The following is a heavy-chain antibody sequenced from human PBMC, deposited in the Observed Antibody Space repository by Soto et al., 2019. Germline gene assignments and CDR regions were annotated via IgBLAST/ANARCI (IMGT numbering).Heavy chain of an antibody. CDR3: ARPHSSGWPMRWAFDI. CDR1: GYTFTGYY. V-gene: IGHV1-2*04. J-gene: IGHJ3*02. Sequence: ASVKLSCKASGYTFTGYYMHWVRQAPGQGLEWMGWINPNSGGTNYAQKFQGWVTMTRDTSISTAYTELSRLRSDDTAVYYCARPHSSGWPMRWAFDIWGQGTMVNV. CDR2: INPNSGGT. D-gene: IGHD6-19*01.